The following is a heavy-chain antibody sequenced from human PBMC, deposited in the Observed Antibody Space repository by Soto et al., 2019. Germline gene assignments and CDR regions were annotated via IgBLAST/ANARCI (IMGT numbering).Heavy chain of an antibody. D-gene: IGHD2-15*01. Sequence: QVQLQESGPGLVKPSETLSLTCSVSGGSISGYYCSWIRQTPEKGLEWIGYIYYSGSTNYNPSLKSRVTMLIDMSKNQFSLKLTSVSAADTAVYYCAAAPRYWGQGILVTVSS. CDR3: AAAPRY. V-gene: IGHV4-59*01. CDR1: GGSISGYY. J-gene: IGHJ4*02. CDR2: IYYSGST.